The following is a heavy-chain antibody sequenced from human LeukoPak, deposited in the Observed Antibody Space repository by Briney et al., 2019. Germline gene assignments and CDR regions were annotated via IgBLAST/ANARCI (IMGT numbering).Heavy chain of an antibody. Sequence: GRSLRLSCAASGFTFSSYAMHWVRQAPGKGLEWVAVISYDGSNKYYADSVKGRFTISRDNSKNTLYLQMNSLRAEDTAVYYCARSVPRIAVAGTFDYWGQGTLVTVSS. CDR2: ISYDGSNK. J-gene: IGHJ4*02. CDR1: GFTFSSYA. D-gene: IGHD6-19*01. V-gene: IGHV3-30-3*01. CDR3: ARSVPRIAVAGTFDY.